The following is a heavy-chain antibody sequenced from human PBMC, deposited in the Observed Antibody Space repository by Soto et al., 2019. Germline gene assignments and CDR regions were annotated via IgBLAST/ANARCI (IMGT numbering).Heavy chain of an antibody. CDR2: IYSSGST. CDR1: GGAISTYY. V-gene: IGHV4-4*07. Sequence: QVHLQESGPGLVKPSETLSLTCTVSGGAISTYYWTWIRQPAGKGLEWIGRIYSSGSTKYNPSLQGRVTMSLDTSHNQFSLRLTSVTAADTSVYYCARGQRFSDWFDPWGQGTLVTVSS. CDR3: ARGQRFSDWFDP. J-gene: IGHJ5*02. D-gene: IGHD3-3*01.